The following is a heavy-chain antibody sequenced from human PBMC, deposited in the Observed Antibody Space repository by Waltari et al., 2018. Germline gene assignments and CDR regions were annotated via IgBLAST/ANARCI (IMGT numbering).Heavy chain of an antibody. Sequence: EVQLVESGGGLFQPGGSLSLSCAASGFTFSSYWMSWVRQAPGKGLEWVANIKQDGSEKYYVDSVKGRFTISRDNAKNSLYLQMNSLRAEDTAVYYCARGYYDFWSGYYTGYYGMDVWGQGTTVTVSS. J-gene: IGHJ6*02. V-gene: IGHV3-7*01. D-gene: IGHD3-3*01. CDR2: IKQDGSEK. CDR1: GFTFSSYW. CDR3: ARGYYDFWSGYYTGYYGMDV.